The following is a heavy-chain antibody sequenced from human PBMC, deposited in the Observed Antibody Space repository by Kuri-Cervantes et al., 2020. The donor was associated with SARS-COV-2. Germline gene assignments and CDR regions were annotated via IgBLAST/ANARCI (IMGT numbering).Heavy chain of an antibody. CDR2: ISGSGGST. CDR3: AKAAYYDYAPDY. Sequence: GEPLKISCAASGFTFSSYAMSWVRQAPGKGLEWVSAISGSGGSTYYADSVKGRFTISRDNSKNTLYLQMNSLRAEDTAVYYCAKAAYYDYAPDYWGQGTLVTVSS. J-gene: IGHJ4*02. V-gene: IGHV3-23*01. D-gene: IGHD3-16*01. CDR1: GFTFSSYA.